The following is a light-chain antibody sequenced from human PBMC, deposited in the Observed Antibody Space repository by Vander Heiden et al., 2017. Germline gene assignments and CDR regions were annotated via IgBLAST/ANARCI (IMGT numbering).Light chain of an antibody. CDR3: QQSYSTPLT. J-gene: IGKJ4*01. Sequence: DIQMTQSPSSLSASLRDRVTITCRASQSIISYLNWYQQKPGKAPKLLIYTASSLQSGVPSRFSGSGSGTDFTLTISSLQPEDFATYYCQQSYSTPLTFGGGTKVEI. CDR1: QSIISY. V-gene: IGKV1-39*01. CDR2: TAS.